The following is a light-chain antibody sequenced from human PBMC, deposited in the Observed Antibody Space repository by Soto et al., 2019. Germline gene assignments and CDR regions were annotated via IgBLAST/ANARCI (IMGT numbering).Light chain of an antibody. CDR1: QGIRSD. CDR3: QQYYSFPWT. J-gene: IGKJ1*01. Sequence: IQLTQSPSSLSASVGDRVIITCRASQGIRSDFAWFQQKPGKAPELLIYAASTLQSGVPSRFSGSGSGTDFTLTISCLQSEDFATYYCQQYYSFPWTFGQGTKVDIK. CDR2: AAS. V-gene: IGKV1-9*01.